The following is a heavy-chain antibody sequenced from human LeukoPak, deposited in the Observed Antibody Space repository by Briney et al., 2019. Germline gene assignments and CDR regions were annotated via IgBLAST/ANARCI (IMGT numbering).Heavy chain of an antibody. V-gene: IGHV3-23*01. CDR2: ISANGRNT. D-gene: IGHD3-3*01. Sequence: GGSLRLSCAASGFTFSGYAMSWVRQAPGKGLEWVSLISANGRNTDYANSVKGRFTISRDNSKNALYLQMNSLRAEDTAVYYCAKLTALFWSGSIDYWGQGTLVTVSS. J-gene: IGHJ4*02. CDR1: GFTFSGYA. CDR3: AKLTALFWSGSIDY.